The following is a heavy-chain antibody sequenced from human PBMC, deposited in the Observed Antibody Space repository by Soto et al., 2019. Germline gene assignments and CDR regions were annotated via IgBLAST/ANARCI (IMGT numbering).Heavy chain of an antibody. J-gene: IGHJ5*02. Sequence: SETLSLTCTVSGGSITTIDYYWTWIRQLPGEGLEWIAYIHHAGPTYYNPSLQSRITISVDTSQNQFSLKLNSVTAADTAVYYGARHDGPNNWFDPWGQGTLVTVSS. CDR3: ARHDGPNNWFDP. V-gene: IGHV4-31*03. CDR2: IHHAGPT. D-gene: IGHD3-16*01. CDR1: GGSITTIDYY.